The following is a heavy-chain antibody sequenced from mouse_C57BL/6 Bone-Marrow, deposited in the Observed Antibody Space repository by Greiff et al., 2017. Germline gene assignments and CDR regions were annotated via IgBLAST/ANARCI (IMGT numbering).Heavy chain of an antibody. Sequence: EVKLVESGGDLVKPGGSLKLSCAASGFTFSSYGMSWVRQTPDKRLEWVATISSGGSYTYYPDSVKGRFTISRDNAKNTLYLQMGRLKSEDTAMYYCARVITTVVARGYFDYWGQGTTLTVSS. J-gene: IGHJ2*01. CDR3: ARVITTVVARGYFDY. V-gene: IGHV5-6*01. D-gene: IGHD1-1*01. CDR2: ISSGGSYT. CDR1: GFTFSSYG.